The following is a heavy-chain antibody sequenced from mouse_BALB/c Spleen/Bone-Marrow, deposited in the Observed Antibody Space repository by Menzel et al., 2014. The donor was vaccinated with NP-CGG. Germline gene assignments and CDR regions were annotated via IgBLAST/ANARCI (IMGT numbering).Heavy chain of an antibody. V-gene: IGHV14-3*02. J-gene: IGHJ1*01. CDR3: ASYRYAWYFDV. CDR2: IDPANGST. CDR1: GFNIKDTY. Sequence: EVQLQQSGAELVKPGASVKLSCTASGFNIKDTYMHWVKQRPEQSLEWIGRIDPANGSTKYDPKFQGKATITADTSSNTAYLQLSSLTSEDNAGYCCASYRYAWYFDVWGAGTTVTVSS. D-gene: IGHD2-14*01.